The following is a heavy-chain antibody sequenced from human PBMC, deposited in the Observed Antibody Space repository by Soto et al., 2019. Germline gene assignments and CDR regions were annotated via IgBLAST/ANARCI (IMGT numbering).Heavy chain of an antibody. Sequence: KASETLSLTCTVSGGSISSGDYYWSWIRQPPGKGLEWIGYIYYSGSTYYNPSLKSRVTISVDTSKNQFSLKLSSVTAADTAVYYCARGSKLSSSSWYGHYYYGMDVWGQGTTVTVSS. V-gene: IGHV4-30-4*01. D-gene: IGHD6-13*01. CDR2: IYYSGST. J-gene: IGHJ6*02. CDR1: GGSISSGDYY. CDR3: ARGSKLSSSSWYGHYYYGMDV.